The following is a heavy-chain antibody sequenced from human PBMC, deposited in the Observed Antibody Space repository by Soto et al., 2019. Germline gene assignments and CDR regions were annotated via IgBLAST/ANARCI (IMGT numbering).Heavy chain of an antibody. J-gene: IGHJ4*02. D-gene: IGHD6-6*01. Sequence: PSETLSLTCTVSGGSISSFYWSWIRQPPGKGLEWIGYIYYSGSTNYNPSLKSRVTISVDTSKNQFSLKLSSVTAADTAVYYCARDLLAARPEDYYFDYWGQGTLVTGLL. V-gene: IGHV4-59*01. CDR3: ARDLLAARPEDYYFDY. CDR1: GGSISSFY. CDR2: IYYSGST.